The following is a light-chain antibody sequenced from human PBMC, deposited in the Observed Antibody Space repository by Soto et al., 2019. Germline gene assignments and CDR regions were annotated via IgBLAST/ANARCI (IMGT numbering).Light chain of an antibody. Sequence: DLQMTQSPSSLSASVGDRVTITCRASQSIRTYLNWYQQKPGKAPKLLIYAASSLQSGVPSRFSGSGSGTDFTLTISSLQPEDFATYYCQQSYSTLITFGQGTRPEIK. CDR1: QSIRTY. J-gene: IGKJ5*01. CDR2: AAS. V-gene: IGKV1-39*01. CDR3: QQSYSTLIT.